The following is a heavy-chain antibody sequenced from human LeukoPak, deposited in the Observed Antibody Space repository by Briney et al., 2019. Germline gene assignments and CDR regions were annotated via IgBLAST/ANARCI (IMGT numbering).Heavy chain of an antibody. Sequence: GGSLRLSCAASGFSISRSSMSWVRQAPGKGLEWVSGILDSGYSTYYANSVKGRFTISRDNSNNTLYLQMNSLRAEDTAVYYCAKLGGHPLHNYYVGVWGKGTTVAVSS. CDR1: GFSISRSS. CDR3: AKLGGHPLHNYYVGV. V-gene: IGHV3-23*01. J-gene: IGHJ6*03. CDR2: ILDSGYST. D-gene: IGHD3-16*01.